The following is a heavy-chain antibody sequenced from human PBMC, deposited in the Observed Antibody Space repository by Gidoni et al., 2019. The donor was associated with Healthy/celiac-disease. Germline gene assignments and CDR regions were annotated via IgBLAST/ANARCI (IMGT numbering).Heavy chain of an antibody. J-gene: IGHJ3*02. CDR2: IHPSGST. CDR3: ARGGMITFGGVIVPDAFDI. D-gene: IGHD3-16*02. Sequence: QVQLQQWGAGLLKPSETLSLTCAVYGGSFSGYYWSWIRQPPGKGLEWIGEIHPSGSTNYNPSLKSRVTISVDTSKNQFSLKLSSVTAADTAVYYCARGGMITFGGVIVPDAFDIWGQGTMVTVSS. CDR1: GGSFSGYY. V-gene: IGHV4-34*01.